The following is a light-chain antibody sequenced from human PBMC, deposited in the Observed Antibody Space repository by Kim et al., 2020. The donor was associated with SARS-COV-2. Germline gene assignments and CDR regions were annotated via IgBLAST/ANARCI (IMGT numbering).Light chain of an antibody. CDR2: DIS. J-gene: IGKJ2*01. V-gene: IGKV3-15*01. CDR1: QSVSNN. CDR3: QQYKDWYT. Sequence: LSVSPGERATLSCRANQSVSNNLAWYQHKPGQGPRVLIYDISTRVTGIPARFSGSGSGTEFTLTISSLQSEDFAIYYCQQYKDWYTFGQGTKLEI.